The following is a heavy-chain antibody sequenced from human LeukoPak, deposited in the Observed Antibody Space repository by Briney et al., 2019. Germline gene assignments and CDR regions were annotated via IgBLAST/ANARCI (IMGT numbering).Heavy chain of an antibody. CDR3: ARDVVIAVACTGWYFDL. J-gene: IGHJ2*01. Sequence: ASEKVPYKASGYTFHHYGIIWVRQAPGQGLGWMGWISAYNGNTNHAQKLQDRVTMTTDTSTSTAYTELRSLRSDDRAVYCCARDVVIAVACTGWYFDLWGRGTLVTVS. V-gene: IGHV1-18*01. CDR1: GYTFHHYG. D-gene: IGHD6-19*01. CDR2: ISAYNGNT.